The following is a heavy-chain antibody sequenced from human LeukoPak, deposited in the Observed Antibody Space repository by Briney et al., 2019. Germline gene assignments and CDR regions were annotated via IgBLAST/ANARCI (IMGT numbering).Heavy chain of an antibody. J-gene: IGHJ4*02. CDR3: ASGSRVVVPHGVDY. CDR2: ISYHGNNK. Sequence: PGGSLRLSCAASGFTFSSYAMSWVRQAPGKGLEWVAVISYHGNNKYYADSVKGRFTISRDNSKNTLYLQMNSLRAEDTAVYYCASGSRVVVPHGVDYWGQGTLVTVSS. V-gene: IGHV3-30*03. CDR1: GFTFSSYA. D-gene: IGHD3-22*01.